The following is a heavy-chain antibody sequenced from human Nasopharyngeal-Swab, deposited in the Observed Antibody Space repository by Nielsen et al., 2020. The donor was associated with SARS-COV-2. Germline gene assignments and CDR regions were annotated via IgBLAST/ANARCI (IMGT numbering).Heavy chain of an antibody. V-gene: IGHV3-7*01. CDR3: ARSRIDY. Sequence: GESLKISCAASGFTFSYYWMGWVRQAPGKGLEWVANIKQDGSEKYYVDSVKGRFTISRDNAKNSVYLQMNSLRAEDTAVYYCARSRIDYWGQGTLVTVSS. CDR2: IKQDGSEK. CDR1: GFTFSYYW. J-gene: IGHJ4*02.